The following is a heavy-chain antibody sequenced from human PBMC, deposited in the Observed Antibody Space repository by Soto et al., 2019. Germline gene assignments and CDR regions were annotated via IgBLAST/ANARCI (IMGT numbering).Heavy chain of an antibody. D-gene: IGHD1-1*01. CDR1: GYTFAIYG. J-gene: IGHJ4*01. Sequence: ASGKVSCKTSGYTFAIYGINWVRQAPGQGLQWMGWIGTYNGDTHYAQTLQGRVTVTTDTSTSTAYMELRSLRSDDTAVYYCARGTGTTSEGSLFDYWG. CDR3: ARGTGTTSEGSLFDY. V-gene: IGHV1-18*01. CDR2: IGTYNGDT.